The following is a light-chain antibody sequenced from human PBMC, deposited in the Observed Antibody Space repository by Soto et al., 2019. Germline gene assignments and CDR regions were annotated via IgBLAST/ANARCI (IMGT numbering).Light chain of an antibody. Sequence: EIVLTQSPATLSLSPGERATLSCRASQRVSSFLAWYQQKPGQAPRLLIYDASSRATGIPARFSGSGSGTDFTLTVSSLEPEDFAVYYCQQRGSWPLTFGPGTKVDIK. CDR3: QQRGSWPLT. CDR1: QRVSSF. J-gene: IGKJ3*01. V-gene: IGKV3-11*01. CDR2: DAS.